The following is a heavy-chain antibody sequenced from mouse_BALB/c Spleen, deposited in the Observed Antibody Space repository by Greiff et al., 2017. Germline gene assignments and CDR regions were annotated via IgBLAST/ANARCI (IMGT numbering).Heavy chain of an antibody. CDR3: ANIYDGYYGFAY. CDR2: IYPGDGDT. D-gene: IGHD2-3*01. V-gene: IGHV1-87*01. J-gene: IGHJ3*01. CDR1: GYTFTSYW. Sequence: LQESGAELARPGASVKLSCKASGYTFTSYWMQWVKQRPGQGLEWIGAIYPGDGDTRYTQKFKGKATLTADKSSSTAYMQLSSLASEDSAVYYCANIYDGYYGFAYWGQGTLVTVSA.